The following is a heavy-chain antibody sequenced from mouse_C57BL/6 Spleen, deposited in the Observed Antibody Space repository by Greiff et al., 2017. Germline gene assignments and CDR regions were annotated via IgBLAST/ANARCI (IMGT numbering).Heavy chain of an antibody. CDR1: GFTFRDYG. CDR3: ARKLFSYAMGD. CDR2: ISSGSSTI. J-gene: IGHJ4*01. V-gene: IGHV5-17*01. Sequence: EVKLVESGGGLVKPGGSLKLSCEASGFTFRDYGMHWVRQAPEKGLEWVAYISSGSSTIYSADTVKGRFTISRDNAKNTLFLQMTSLRSEDTAMYYCARKLFSYAMGDWGQGTSVTVSS.